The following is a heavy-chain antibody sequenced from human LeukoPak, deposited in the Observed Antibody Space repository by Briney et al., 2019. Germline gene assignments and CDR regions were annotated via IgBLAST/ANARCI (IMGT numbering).Heavy chain of an antibody. Sequence: PPQTLSLTCAVSGGSISNGGYSWSWIRQPPGKGLEWIGYIYDSGSAYYNPSLKSRVTISVGRSKNHFSLRLSSVTAADTAVYYCARGDSRRGAWYFDLWGRGTLVTVSS. J-gene: IGHJ2*01. CDR1: GGSISNGGYS. V-gene: IGHV4-30-2*01. CDR2: IYDSGSA. D-gene: IGHD6-13*01. CDR3: ARGDSRRGAWYFDL.